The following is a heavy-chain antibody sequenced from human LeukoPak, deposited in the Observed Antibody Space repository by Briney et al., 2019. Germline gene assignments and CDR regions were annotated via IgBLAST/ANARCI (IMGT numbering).Heavy chain of an antibody. CDR3: TRVSGSAGQWLVNNY. Sequence: ASVKVSCKASGYTFTSYGISWVRQAPGQGLEWMGWISAYNGDTLYAQKFQGRATMTTDTSTSTAYMELRSLRSDDTAIYYCTRVSGSAGQWLVNNYWGQGTLVTVSS. CDR1: GYTFTSYG. D-gene: IGHD6-19*01. CDR2: ISAYNGDT. V-gene: IGHV1-18*01. J-gene: IGHJ4*02.